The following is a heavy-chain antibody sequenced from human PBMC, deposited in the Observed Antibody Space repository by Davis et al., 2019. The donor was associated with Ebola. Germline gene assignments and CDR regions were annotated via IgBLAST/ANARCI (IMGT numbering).Heavy chain of an antibody. CDR1: GGSISSGDYY. Sequence: SETLSLTCTVSGGSISSGDYYWSWIRQPPGKGLEWIGYIYYSGSTYYNPSLKSRVTISVDTSKNQSSLKLSSVTAADTAVYYCARWIQLWSYYFDYWGQGTLVTVSS. CDR3: ARWIQLWSYYFDY. D-gene: IGHD5-18*01. V-gene: IGHV4-30-4*01. J-gene: IGHJ4*02. CDR2: IYYSGST.